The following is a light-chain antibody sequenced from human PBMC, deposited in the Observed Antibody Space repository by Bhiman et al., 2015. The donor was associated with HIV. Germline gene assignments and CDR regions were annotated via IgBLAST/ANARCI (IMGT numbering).Light chain of an antibody. Sequence: SYELTQPPSVSVSPGQTASITCSGDKLGDKYASWYQQKPGQSPVLVIYQDSKRPSGIPERFSGSNSGNTATLTISRAQAGDEADYYCQVWDSSPVFGGGTKLTVL. CDR2: QDS. J-gene: IGLJ2*01. CDR1: KLGDKY. V-gene: IGLV3-1*01. CDR3: QVWDSSPV.